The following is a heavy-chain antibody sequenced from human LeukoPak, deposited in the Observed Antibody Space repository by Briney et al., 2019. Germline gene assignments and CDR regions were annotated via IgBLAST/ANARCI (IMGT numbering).Heavy chain of an antibody. Sequence: GGSLRLSCAASGFTFSSYAMSWVRQAPGKGLEWVSGISDSGGYTYYAYSVKGRFTISRGNSKNTLYLQMNSLRAEDTAVYYCAKKKGDYFDYWGQGTLVTVSS. CDR1: GFTFSSYA. CDR2: ISDSGGYT. V-gene: IGHV3-23*01. J-gene: IGHJ4*02. CDR3: AKKKGDYFDY.